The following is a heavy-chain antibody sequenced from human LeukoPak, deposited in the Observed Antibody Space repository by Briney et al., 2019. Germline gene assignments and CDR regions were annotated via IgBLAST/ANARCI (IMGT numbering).Heavy chain of an antibody. J-gene: IGHJ6*03. Sequence: ASVKVSCKASGGTFSSYAISWVRQAPGQGLGWMGWISAYNGNTNYAQKLQGRVTMTTDTSTSTAYMELRSLRSDDTAVYYCARESREGDMDVWGKGTTVTVSS. V-gene: IGHV1-18*01. CDR3: ARESREGDMDV. D-gene: IGHD5-24*01. CDR2: ISAYNGNT. CDR1: GGTFSSYA.